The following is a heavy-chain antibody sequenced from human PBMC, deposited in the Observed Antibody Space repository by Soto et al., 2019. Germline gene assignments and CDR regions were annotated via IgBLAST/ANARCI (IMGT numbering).Heavy chain of an antibody. D-gene: IGHD3-10*01. CDR2: INHSGST. J-gene: IGHJ4*02. V-gene: IGHV4-34*01. CDR3: ARGFGELLSPFDY. CDR1: GGSFSGYY. Sequence: PSETLSLTCAVYGGSFSGYYWSWIRQPPGKGLEWIGEINHSGSTNYNPSLKSRVTISVDTSKNRFSLKLSSVTAADTAVYYCARGFGELLSPFDYWGQGTLVTVSS.